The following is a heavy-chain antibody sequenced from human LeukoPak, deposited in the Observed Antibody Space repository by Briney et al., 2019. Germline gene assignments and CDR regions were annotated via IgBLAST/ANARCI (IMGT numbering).Heavy chain of an antibody. CDR3: ARVTAYSGSCFDY. Sequence: ASVKVSCKAFGYTFTGYYMHWVRQAPGQGLEWMGWINPNSGGTNYAQKFQGRVTMTRDTSISTAYMELSRLRSDDTAVYYCARVTAYSGSCFDYWGQGTLVTVSS. V-gene: IGHV1-2*02. CDR2: INPNSGGT. J-gene: IGHJ4*02. CDR1: GYTFTGYY. D-gene: IGHD1-26*01.